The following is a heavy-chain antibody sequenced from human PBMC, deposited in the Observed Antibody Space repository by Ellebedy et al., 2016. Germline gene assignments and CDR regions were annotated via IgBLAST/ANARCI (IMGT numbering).Heavy chain of an antibody. CDR1: DDSIPDNY. CDR2: IYYTGIT. CDR3: ARTARVPDM. J-gene: IGHJ3*02. Sequence: SETLSLTCIVSDDSIPDNYWSWIRQPPGKEPDYIGYIYYTGITNYNPSRMGRATISIDTSTKQLSLKLTSVTAADTAVYFCARTARVPDMWGQGTLVTVSS. D-gene: IGHD4/OR15-4a*01. V-gene: IGHV4-59*01.